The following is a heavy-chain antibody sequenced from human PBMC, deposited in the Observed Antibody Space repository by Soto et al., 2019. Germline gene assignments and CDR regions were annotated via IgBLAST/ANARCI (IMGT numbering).Heavy chain of an antibody. CDR1: GFVFADYG. Sequence: GGSLRLSCAAPGFVFADYGVHWVRQAPGKGLEWVAVISFDGTNKFYADSVKGRFTISRDNSNNTLYLQMSSLRTEDTAVYYCAKDTLYPVVSYFYYGLDVWGQGTTVTVSS. V-gene: IGHV3-30*18. CDR3: AKDTLYPVVSYFYYGLDV. J-gene: IGHJ6*02. D-gene: IGHD2-8*01. CDR2: ISFDGTNK.